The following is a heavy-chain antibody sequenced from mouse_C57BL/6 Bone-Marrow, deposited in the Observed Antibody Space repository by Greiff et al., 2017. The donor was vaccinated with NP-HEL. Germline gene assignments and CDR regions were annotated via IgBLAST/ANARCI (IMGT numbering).Heavy chain of an antibody. D-gene: IGHD2-4*01. CDR2: INPSTGGT. Sequence: VQLQQSGPELVKPGASVKISCKASGYSFTGYYMNWVKQSPEKSLEWIGEINPSTGGTTYNQKFKAKATLTVDKSSSTAYMQLKSLTSEDSAVYYCARSDYDYAWYFDVWGTGTTVTVSS. CDR1: GYSFTGYY. CDR3: ARSDYDYAWYFDV. V-gene: IGHV1-42*01. J-gene: IGHJ1*03.